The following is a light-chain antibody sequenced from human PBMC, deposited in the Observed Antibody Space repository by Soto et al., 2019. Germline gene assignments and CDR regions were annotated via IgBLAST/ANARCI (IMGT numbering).Light chain of an antibody. CDR3: QQRSDWPLT. V-gene: IGKV3-11*01. Sequence: EIVLTQSPATLSLSPGERATLSCRASQSVSRYLAWYQQKPGQAPRLLISDVSNRATGIPARFSGSGSGADFTLIISSLEPADFAVYYCQQRSDWPLTFGGGTKVEIK. CDR1: QSVSRY. J-gene: IGKJ4*01. CDR2: DVS.